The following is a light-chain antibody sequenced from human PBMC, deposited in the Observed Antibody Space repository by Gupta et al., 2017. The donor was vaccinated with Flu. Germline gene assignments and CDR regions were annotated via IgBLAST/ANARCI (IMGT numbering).Light chain of an antibody. J-gene: IGLJ2*01. CDR1: VLAKKKY. CDR3: CSAADNNLGV. V-gene: IGLV3-27*01. CDR2: NDS. Sequence: SYALTQPSSVSVPPGQPASIPCSGDVLAKKKYAQWFQQKPGQAPVLVIYNDSERPSGTPERFSGSSSGTKVTLTISGAQVEDEADYYCCSAADNNLGVFGGGTKLTVL.